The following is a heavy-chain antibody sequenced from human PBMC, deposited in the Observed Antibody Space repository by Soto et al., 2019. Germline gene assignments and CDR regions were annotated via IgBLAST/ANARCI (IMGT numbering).Heavy chain of an antibody. CDR2: IVVGSGNT. D-gene: IGHD3-22*01. J-gene: IGHJ3*02. CDR1: GFTFTSSA. CDR3: AAMYDSSGYYPDDAFDI. V-gene: IGHV1-58*01. Sequence: GASVKVSCKASGFTFTSSAVQWVRQARGQRLEWIGWIVVGSGNTNYAQKFQERVTITRDMSTSTAYMELSSLRSEDTAVYYCAAMYDSSGYYPDDAFDIWGQGTMVTVSS.